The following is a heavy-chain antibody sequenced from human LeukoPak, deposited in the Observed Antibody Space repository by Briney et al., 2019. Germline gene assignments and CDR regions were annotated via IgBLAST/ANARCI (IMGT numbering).Heavy chain of an antibody. CDR2: INPNSGGT. V-gene: IGHV1-2*02. J-gene: IGHJ3*02. Sequence: ASVKVSCKASGYTFTGYYMHWVRQAPGQGLEWMGWINPNSGGTNYAQKFQGRATMTRDTSISRAYMELSSLRSDDTAVYYCARDQGNCGGDCYYDAFDIWGQGTMVTVSS. D-gene: IGHD2-21*02. CDR3: ARDQGNCGGDCYYDAFDI. CDR1: GYTFTGYY.